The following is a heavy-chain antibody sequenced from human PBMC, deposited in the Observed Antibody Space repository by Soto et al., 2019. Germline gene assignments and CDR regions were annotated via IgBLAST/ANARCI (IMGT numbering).Heavy chain of an antibody. Sequence: ASVKVSCKVSGYTLTELSMHWVRQAPGKGLEWMGGFDPEDGETIYAQKFQGRVTMTEDTSTDTAYMELSSLRSEDTAVYYCATGHYCTNGVCYQNWFDPWGKGTLVTVSS. CDR2: FDPEDGET. CDR3: ATGHYCTNGVCYQNWFDP. J-gene: IGHJ5*02. V-gene: IGHV1-24*01. CDR1: GYTLTELS. D-gene: IGHD2-8*01.